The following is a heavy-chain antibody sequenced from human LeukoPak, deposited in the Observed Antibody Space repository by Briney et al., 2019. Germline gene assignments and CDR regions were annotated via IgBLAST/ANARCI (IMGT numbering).Heavy chain of an antibody. CDR2: TNSDGSST. CDR1: GFTFSHYW. V-gene: IGHV3-74*01. D-gene: IGHD3-16*01. Sequence: GRSLRLSCAASGFTFSHYWMQWVRQAPGKGLVWFSRTNSDGSSTTYADSVKGRFTISRDNAKNTLYLQMNSLRAEDTAEYYCARVWGSDAFDIWGQGTMVTVSS. J-gene: IGHJ3*02. CDR3: ARVWGSDAFDI.